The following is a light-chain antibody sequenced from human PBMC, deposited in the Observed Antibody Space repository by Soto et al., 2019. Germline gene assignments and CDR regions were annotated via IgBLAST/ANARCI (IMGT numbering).Light chain of an antibody. Sequence: EIVLTQSPGTLSFSPGERATLSCRSSQSVRSNYLAWYQQKPGQAPRLLIYGASSRATGIPERFSGSGSGTDFTLIISRLEPEDFAVYYCQPYCISPYTFGQGATLAIK. J-gene: IGKJ2*01. V-gene: IGKV3-20*01. CDR3: QPYCISPYT. CDR1: QSVRSNY. CDR2: GAS.